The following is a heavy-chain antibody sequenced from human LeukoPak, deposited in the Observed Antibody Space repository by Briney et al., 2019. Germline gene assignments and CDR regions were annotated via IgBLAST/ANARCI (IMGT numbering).Heavy chain of an antibody. Sequence: SETLSLTCTVSGGSISSYYWSWIRQPPGKGLEWIGYIYYSGSTNYNTSLKSRVTISVDTSKNQFSLKLTSVTAADTGVYYCARVGFYARAFDIWGQGTMITVSS. J-gene: IGHJ3*02. CDR2: IYYSGST. V-gene: IGHV4-59*01. D-gene: IGHD2/OR15-2a*01. CDR1: GGSISSYY. CDR3: ARVGFYARAFDI.